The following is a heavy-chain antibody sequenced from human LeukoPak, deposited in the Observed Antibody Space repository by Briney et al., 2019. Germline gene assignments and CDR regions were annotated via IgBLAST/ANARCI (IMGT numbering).Heavy chain of an antibody. Sequence: ASVKVSCKTSGYTFTRYSMHWVRQAPGQRLEWMGWINGDKGNTKYSQKFQGRVTITRDTSASIVYMELSSLTSEDTAVYYCARVQAPYYYDGSGYHSPAGFWGQGTLVTVSS. CDR2: INGDKGNT. D-gene: IGHD3-22*01. CDR3: ARVQAPYYYDGSGYHSPAGF. CDR1: GYTFTRYS. V-gene: IGHV1-3*01. J-gene: IGHJ4*02.